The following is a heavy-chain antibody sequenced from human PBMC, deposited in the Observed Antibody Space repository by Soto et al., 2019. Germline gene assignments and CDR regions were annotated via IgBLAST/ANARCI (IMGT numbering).Heavy chain of an antibody. J-gene: IGHJ4*02. Sequence: GSLRLSCAASGFTLTSYAMSRVRQAPGKGLEWVSAISSGGDSTYYADSVKGRFTISRDNSENTLYLQMNSLRADDTAVYYCAKDRGWYYGLDYWGQGTLVTVSS. D-gene: IGHD3-10*01. V-gene: IGHV3-23*01. CDR3: AKDRGWYYGLDY. CDR1: GFTLTSYA. CDR2: ISSGGDST.